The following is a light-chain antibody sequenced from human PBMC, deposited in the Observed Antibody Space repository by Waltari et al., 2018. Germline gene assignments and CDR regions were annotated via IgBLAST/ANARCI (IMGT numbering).Light chain of an antibody. V-gene: IGLV1-51*01. CDR1: GSNIGYDR. CDR3: GTWDHSLHGLG. Sequence: QSVLTQPPSVSAAPGQKVTISCSGSGSNIGYDRVSWYRQLPGTAPKVLIYDNYERTSGIPDRFFGSKSGTSAALVITGLQTGDEAYYYCGTWDHSLHGLGFGGGTKLTVL. CDR2: DNY. J-gene: IGLJ2*01.